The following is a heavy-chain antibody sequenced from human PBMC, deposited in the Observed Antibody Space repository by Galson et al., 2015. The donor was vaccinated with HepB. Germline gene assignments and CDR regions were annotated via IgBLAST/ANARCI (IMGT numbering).Heavy chain of an antibody. CDR3: ARDGDSSGWYLDY. J-gene: IGHJ4*02. CDR1: GFTFSSYW. V-gene: IGHV3-7*01. Sequence: SLRLSCAASGFTFSSYWMSWVRQAPGKGLEWVANIKQDGSEKYYVDSVKGRFTISRDNAKNSLYLQMNSLRAEDTAVYYCARDGDSSGWYLDYWGQGTLVTVSS. CDR2: IKQDGSEK. D-gene: IGHD6-19*01.